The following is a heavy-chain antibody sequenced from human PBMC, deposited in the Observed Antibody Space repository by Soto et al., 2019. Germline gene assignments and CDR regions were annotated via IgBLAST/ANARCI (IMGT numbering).Heavy chain of an antibody. CDR3: PRNGAVVGNSYYGMDV. D-gene: IGHD1-26*01. J-gene: IGHJ6*02. V-gene: IGHV6-1*01. CDR1: GDSVSSKSVA. CDR2: TYYRSEWYT. Sequence: SQTLSLTCAISGDSVSSKSVAWNWIRQSPSRGLEWLGRTYYRSEWYTDYALSVRSRITINPDTSKNQFSLQLSSVTPEDTAVYFLPRNGAVVGNSYYGMDVGGQGTRFPFSS.